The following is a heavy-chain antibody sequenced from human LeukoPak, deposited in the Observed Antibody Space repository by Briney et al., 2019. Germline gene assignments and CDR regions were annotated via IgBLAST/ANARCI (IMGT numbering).Heavy chain of an antibody. D-gene: IGHD3-16*01. J-gene: IGHJ5*02. CDR3: TVPQSGGNWFDP. CDR2: IRGKGYSDPP. V-gene: IGHV3-73*01. Sequence: PGGSLRLSCAASGFTFSNSAIHWVRQAPGKGLEWVGRIRGKGYSDPPAYAASVKGRFTISRDDSKSTAFLQMNSLKADDTAVYFCTVPQSGGNWFDPWGPGTLVTVSS. CDR1: GFTFSNSA.